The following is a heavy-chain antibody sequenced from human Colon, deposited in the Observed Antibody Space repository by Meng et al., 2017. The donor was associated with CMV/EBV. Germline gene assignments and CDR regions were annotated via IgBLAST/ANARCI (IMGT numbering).Heavy chain of an antibody. CDR2: IDPTNGGT. CDR3: ARSYYYDRNGYFYY. V-gene: IGHV1-2*06. J-gene: IGHJ4*02. D-gene: IGHD3-22*01. Sequence: KASGYTFTGYYIHWVRQAPGQGLEWMGRIDPTNGGTSYAQAFQGRVTMTRDTSISTAYMELRRLRSDDTAMYYCARSYYYDRNGYFYYWGQGTLATVSS. CDR1: GYTFTGYY.